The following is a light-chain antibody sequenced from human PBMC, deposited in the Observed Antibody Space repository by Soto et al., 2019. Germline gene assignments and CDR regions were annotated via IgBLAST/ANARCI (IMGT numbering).Light chain of an antibody. CDR3: QQANSFPIT. J-gene: IGKJ5*01. CDR2: AAS. Sequence: DIHMTQSPSSLSSSLGDIVTITFRASQSIGTYLHWYQQKPGSAPKLLIYAASSLQSGVPSRFSGSGSGTDFTLTISSLQPEDFATYYCQQANSFPITFGQGTRLEIK. V-gene: IGKV1-12*01. CDR1: QSIGTY.